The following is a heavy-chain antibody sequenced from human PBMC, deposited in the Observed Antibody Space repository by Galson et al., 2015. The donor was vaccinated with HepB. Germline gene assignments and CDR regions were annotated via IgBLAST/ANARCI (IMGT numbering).Heavy chain of an antibody. V-gene: IGHV5-51*01. J-gene: IGHJ4*02. Sequence: QSGAEVTKPGESLKISCKGSGYSFTSYWIGWVRQMPGKGLEWMGIIYPGDSDTRYSPSFQGQVTISADKSISTAYLQWSSLKASDTAMYYCARGDYDSSGYYYIDYWGQGTLVTVSS. CDR2: IYPGDSDT. CDR3: ARGDYDSSGYYYIDY. CDR1: GYSFTSYW. D-gene: IGHD3-22*01.